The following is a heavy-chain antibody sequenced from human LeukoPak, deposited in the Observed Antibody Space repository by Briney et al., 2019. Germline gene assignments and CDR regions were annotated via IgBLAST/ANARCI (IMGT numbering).Heavy chain of an antibody. CDR1: GGSISSSSYY. CDR2: IYYSGST. Sequence: PSETLSLTCTVSGGSISSSSYYWGWIRQPPGKGLEWIGSIYYSGSTYYNPSLKSRVTISVDTSKNQFSLKLSSVTAADTAVYYCARRGITMMEDIDYWGQGTLVTVSS. D-gene: IGHD3-22*01. CDR3: ARRGITMMEDIDY. J-gene: IGHJ4*02. V-gene: IGHV4-39*01.